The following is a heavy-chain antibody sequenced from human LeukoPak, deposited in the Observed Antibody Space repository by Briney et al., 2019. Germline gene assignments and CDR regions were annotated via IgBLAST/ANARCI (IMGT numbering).Heavy chain of an antibody. Sequence: GGSLRLSCAASGFTFSSYAMSWVRQAPGKGLEWVSAISGSGGSTYYADSVKGRFTISRDNSKNTLYLQMNSLRAEDTAVYYCAKDLRVPNHGYGSGSYYRDYWGQGTLVTVSS. J-gene: IGHJ4*02. CDR1: GFTFSSYA. CDR2: ISGSGGST. D-gene: IGHD3-10*01. CDR3: AKDLRVPNHGYGSGSYYRDY. V-gene: IGHV3-23*01.